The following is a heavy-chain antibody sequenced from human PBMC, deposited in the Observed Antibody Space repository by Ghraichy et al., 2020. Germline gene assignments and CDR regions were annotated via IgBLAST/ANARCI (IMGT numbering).Heavy chain of an antibody. CDR1: GGSISSGDYY. Sequence: LRLSCTVSGGSISSGDYYWSWIRQPPGKGLEWIGYIYYSGSTYYNPSLKSRVTISVDTSKNQFSLKLSSVTAADTAVYYCARLLVVVPAAMVPPSAFDIWGQGTMVTVSS. D-gene: IGHD2-2*01. V-gene: IGHV4-30-4*01. CDR3: ARLLVVVPAAMVPPSAFDI. J-gene: IGHJ3*02. CDR2: IYYSGST.